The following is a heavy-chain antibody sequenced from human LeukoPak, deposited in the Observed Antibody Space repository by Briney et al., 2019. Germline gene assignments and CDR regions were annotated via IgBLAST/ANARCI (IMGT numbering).Heavy chain of an antibody. CDR3: ARDLPPEDV. J-gene: IGHJ6*02. V-gene: IGHV3-30*03. CDR2: ISYDGSNI. Sequence: PGGSLRLSCAASGFTLSDYYMSWIRQAPGKGLEWVALISYDGSNIQYADSLKGRFTISRDNSKNTLYLQMNSLRVDDTAVYYCARDLPPEDVWGQGTTVTVSS. CDR1: GFTLSDYY.